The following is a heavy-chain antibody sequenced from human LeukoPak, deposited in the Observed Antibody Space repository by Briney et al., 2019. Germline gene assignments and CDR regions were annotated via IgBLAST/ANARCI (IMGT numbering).Heavy chain of an antibody. CDR2: INHSGST. Sequence: SETLSLTCAVYGGSFSGYYWSWIRQPPGKGLEWIGEINHSGSTNYNPSLKSRVTISVDTSRTQFSLKLNSVTAADTAVYYCARDSRGGGPDFDYWGQGTLVTVSS. CDR1: GGSFSGYY. J-gene: IGHJ4*02. CDR3: ARDSRGGGPDFDY. V-gene: IGHV4-34*01. D-gene: IGHD3-16*01.